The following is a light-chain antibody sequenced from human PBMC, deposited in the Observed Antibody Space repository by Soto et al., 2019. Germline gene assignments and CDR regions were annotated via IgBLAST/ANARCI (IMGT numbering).Light chain of an antibody. CDR3: QTWGAGSWV. J-gene: IGLJ3*02. CDR2: VNSDGSH. V-gene: IGLV4-69*01. CDR1: SGHSSYA. Sequence: QSVLTQSPSASASLGASVKLTCTLSSGHSSYAIAWHQQQPEKGPRYLMNVNSDGSHNKADGIPDRFSGSSSGAEHYLTISNLQSEDEADYYCQTWGAGSWVFGGGTKLTVL.